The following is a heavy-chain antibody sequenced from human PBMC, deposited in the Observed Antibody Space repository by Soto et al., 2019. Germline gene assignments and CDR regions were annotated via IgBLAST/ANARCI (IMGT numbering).Heavy chain of an antibody. CDR1: GFTFSNYD. Sequence: EVQLLESGGGLVPPGGSLRLSCAASGFTFSNYDMRWVRQAPGKGLEWVSGMSGNGENTYYRDSVKGRFTISRDNSSNTLYQQMNSLRAEDTAVYYCAKDDSCGWSYFDSWGRGTLLSVSS. D-gene: IGHD6-19*01. V-gene: IGHV3-23*01. CDR3: AKDDSCGWSYFDS. J-gene: IGHJ4*02. CDR2: MSGNGENT.